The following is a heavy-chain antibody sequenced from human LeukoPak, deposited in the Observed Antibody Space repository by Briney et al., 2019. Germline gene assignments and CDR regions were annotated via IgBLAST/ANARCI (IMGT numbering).Heavy chain of an antibody. J-gene: IGHJ6*03. Sequence: GGSLRLSCAASGFSVSSNFMSWVRQAPGKGLEWVSLIYRNGSVFYADTVKGRFTISRDKSKNTLSLQMSSLKPEDTAVYYCARDLAGFQEPRYHYYMDVWGKGTTVTVSS. V-gene: IGHV3-66*03. D-gene: IGHD1-14*01. CDR1: GFSVSSNF. CDR3: ARDLAGFQEPRYHYYMDV. CDR2: IYRNGSV.